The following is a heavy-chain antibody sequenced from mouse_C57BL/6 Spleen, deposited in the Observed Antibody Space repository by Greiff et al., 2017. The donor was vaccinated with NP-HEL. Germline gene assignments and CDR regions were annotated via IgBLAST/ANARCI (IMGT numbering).Heavy chain of an antibody. V-gene: IGHV1-76*01. J-gene: IGHJ1*03. CDR3: ARSWGYYYGSSYVGYFDV. CDR2: IYPGSGNT. Sequence: QVQLQQSGAELVRPGASVKLSCKASGYTFTDYYINWVKQRPGQGLEWIARIYPGSGNTYYNEKFKGKATLTAEKSSSTAYMQLSSLTSEDSAVYFCARSWGYYYGSSYVGYFDVWGTGTTVTVSS. CDR1: GYTFTDYY. D-gene: IGHD1-1*01.